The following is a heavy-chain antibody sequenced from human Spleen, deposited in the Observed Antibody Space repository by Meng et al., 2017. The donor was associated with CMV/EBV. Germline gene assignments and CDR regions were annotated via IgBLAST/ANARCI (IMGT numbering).Heavy chain of an antibody. D-gene: IGHD3-22*01. CDR1: GGSISSSSYY. Sequence: SETLSLTCTDSGGSISSSSYYWGWIRLPPGKGLEWIGSIYYRGSTYYNPSLKSRVTISVDTSQNQFSLKLSSVTAAVTAVYYCARGAGTMIVVAEYYFDYWGQGTLVTVSS. J-gene: IGHJ4*02. V-gene: IGHV4-39*01. CDR2: IYYRGST. CDR3: ARGAGTMIVVAEYYFDY.